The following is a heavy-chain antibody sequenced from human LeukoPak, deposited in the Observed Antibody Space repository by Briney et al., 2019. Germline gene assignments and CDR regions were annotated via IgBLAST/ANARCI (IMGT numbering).Heavy chain of an antibody. V-gene: IGHV1-69*13. D-gene: IGHD1-26*01. CDR3: AREGIVGARSFDY. Sequence: EASVKVSCKASGGTFSSYAISWVRQAPGQVLEWMGGIIPIFGTANYAQKFQGRVTITADESTSTAYMELSSLRSEDTPVYYCAREGIVGARSFDYWGQGTLVTVSS. J-gene: IGHJ4*02. CDR1: GGTFSSYA. CDR2: IIPIFGTA.